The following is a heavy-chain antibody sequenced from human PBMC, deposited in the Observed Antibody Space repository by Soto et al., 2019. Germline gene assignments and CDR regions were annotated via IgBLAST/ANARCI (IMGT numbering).Heavy chain of an antibody. J-gene: IGHJ4*02. CDR3: TRVRLGAPTRYCDY. D-gene: IGHD2-15*01. CDR1: GFTFSDHY. Sequence: GGSLRLSCAASGFTFSDHYMDWVRQAPGKGLEWVGRIKNKAKFYTTQYAASVKGRFTISRDDPRNSLFLQMNSLTTDDTAVYFCTRVRLGAPTRYCDYWGQGALVTVPQ. CDR2: IKNKAKFYTT. V-gene: IGHV3-72*01.